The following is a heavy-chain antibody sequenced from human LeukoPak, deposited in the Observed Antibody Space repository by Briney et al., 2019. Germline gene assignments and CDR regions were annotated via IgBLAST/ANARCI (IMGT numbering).Heavy chain of an antibody. Sequence: SETLSLTCTVSGGSISSSSYYWGWLRQPPGKGLEWIGSIYYSGSTYYNPSLKSRVTISVDTPKNQFSLKLSSVTAADTAVYYCASIAYALGDYWGQGTLVTVSS. CDR2: IYYSGST. CDR1: GGSISSSSYY. CDR3: ASIAYALGDY. V-gene: IGHV4-39*07. D-gene: IGHD2-2*01. J-gene: IGHJ4*02.